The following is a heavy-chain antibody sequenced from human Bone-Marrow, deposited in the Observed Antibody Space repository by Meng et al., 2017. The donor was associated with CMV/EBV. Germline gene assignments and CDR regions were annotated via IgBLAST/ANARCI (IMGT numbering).Heavy chain of an antibody. D-gene: IGHD4-17*01. CDR1: GYTFTGYY. CDR3: ARDFHGDYPDY. V-gene: IGHV1-2*02. J-gene: IGHJ4*02. Sequence: SCKASGYTFTGYYMHWVRQDPGQGLEWMGWINPNSGGTNYAQKFQGRVTMTRDTSISTAYMELSRLRSDDTAVYYCARDFHGDYPDYWGQGTLVTVSS. CDR2: INPNSGGT.